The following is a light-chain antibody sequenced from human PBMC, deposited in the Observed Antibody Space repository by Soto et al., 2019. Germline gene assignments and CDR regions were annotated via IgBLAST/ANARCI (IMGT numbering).Light chain of an antibody. CDR3: ASWDDSLSGGVV. Sequence: QSVLTQPPSASGTPGQRVTISCSGSSSSIGGNYVYWYQHLPGTAPKLLIYRSDQRPAGVPDRFSASKSGTSASLAISGLRSEDEADYYCASWDDSLSGGVVFGGGTKLTVL. CDR1: SSSIGGNY. J-gene: IGLJ3*02. V-gene: IGLV1-47*01. CDR2: RSD.